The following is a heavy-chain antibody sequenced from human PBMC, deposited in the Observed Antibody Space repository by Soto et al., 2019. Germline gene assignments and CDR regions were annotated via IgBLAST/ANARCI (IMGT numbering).Heavy chain of an antibody. CDR2: ISYDGSNK. V-gene: IGHV3-30*18. CDR3: ANLWFGGY. J-gene: IGHJ4*02. CDR1: GFTFSSYG. Sequence: QVQLVESGGGVVQPGRSLRLSCAASGFTFSSYGMHWVRQAPGKGLEWVAVISYDGSNKYYADSVKGRFTISRDNSKNTLYLQMNSLRAEDTAVYYCANLWFGGYWVQGTLVTVSS. D-gene: IGHD3-10*01.